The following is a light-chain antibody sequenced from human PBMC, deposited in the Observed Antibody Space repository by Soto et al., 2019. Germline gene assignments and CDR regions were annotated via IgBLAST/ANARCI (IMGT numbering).Light chain of an antibody. CDR3: SSFSSGTTLFV. V-gene: IGLV2-14*01. CDR1: NSDIGDWNY. Sequence: QSALTQPASVSGSPVQSITISCTGANSDIGDWNYVSWYQQYPGKAPKVIIYEVNYRPSGVSYRFSGSKSGNTASLTISGLQAEDEADYYCSSFSSGTTLFVFGGGTKLTVL. CDR2: EVN. J-gene: IGLJ2*01.